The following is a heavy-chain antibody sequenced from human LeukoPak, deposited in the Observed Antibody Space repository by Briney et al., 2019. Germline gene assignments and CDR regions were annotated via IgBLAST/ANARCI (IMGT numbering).Heavy chain of an antibody. V-gene: IGHV4-34*01. Sequence: SETLSLTCAVYGGSFSGYYWSWIRQPPGKGLEWIGEINHSGSTNYNPSLKSRVTISVDTSKNQFSLKLSSVTAADTAVYYCARVSFMGSGYDWGNWFDPWGQGTLVTVSS. CDR1: GGSFSGYY. CDR3: ARVSFMGSGYDWGNWFDP. J-gene: IGHJ5*02. CDR2: INHSGST. D-gene: IGHD5-12*01.